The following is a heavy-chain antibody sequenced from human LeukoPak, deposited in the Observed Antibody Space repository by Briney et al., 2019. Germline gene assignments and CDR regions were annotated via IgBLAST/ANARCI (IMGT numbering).Heavy chain of an antibody. Sequence: GGSLRLSCAASGFAVSSNYMSWVRQAPGKGLEWVSVIYSGGSTYYADSVKGRFTISRDNSKNTQYLQMNSLRAEDTAVYYCARMYSSSSYGMDVWGQGTTVTVSS. CDR1: GFAVSSNY. V-gene: IGHV3-53*01. CDR3: ARMYSSSSYGMDV. D-gene: IGHD6-6*01. J-gene: IGHJ6*02. CDR2: IYSGGST.